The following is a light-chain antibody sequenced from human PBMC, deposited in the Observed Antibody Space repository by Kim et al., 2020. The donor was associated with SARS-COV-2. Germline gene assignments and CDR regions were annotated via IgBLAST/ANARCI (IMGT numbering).Light chain of an antibody. CDR3: AAWDDSLNGVL. Sequence: QSVLTQPPSASGTPGQRVTISCSGSSSNIGSNAVNWYQQVPGTAPKLLIYSNHQRPSGVPDRFSGSKSGTSASLAISGLQSEDEADYYCAAWDDSLNGVLFGRGTQLTVL. V-gene: IGLV1-44*01. CDR1: SSNIGSNA. J-gene: IGLJ2*01. CDR2: SNH.